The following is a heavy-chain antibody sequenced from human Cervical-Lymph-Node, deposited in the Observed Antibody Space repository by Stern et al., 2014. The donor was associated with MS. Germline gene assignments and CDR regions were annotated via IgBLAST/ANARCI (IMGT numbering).Heavy chain of an antibody. CDR3: ARGGLWGAYAPMDV. CDR1: GFTFSSYG. V-gene: IGHV3-33*01. J-gene: IGHJ6*02. CDR2: IWHDGSIK. D-gene: IGHD3-16*01. Sequence: VQLVESGGGVVLPGRPLRLSCAASGFTFSSYGMHWVRQAPGKGLEWVTVIWHDGSIKQYADSVMGRFTISKDNDRSTLYLQMNSLRAEDTAVYYCARGGLWGAYAPMDVWGQGTTVTVSS.